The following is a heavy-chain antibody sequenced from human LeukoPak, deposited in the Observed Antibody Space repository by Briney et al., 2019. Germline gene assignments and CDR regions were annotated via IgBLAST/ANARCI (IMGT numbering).Heavy chain of an antibody. D-gene: IGHD3-3*01. CDR2: IKQDGSEK. CDR1: GFTFSSYW. J-gene: IGHJ4*02. CDR3: ATVQPGITALDY. Sequence: GGSLRLCCEASGFTFSSYWMSWVRQAPGKGLEWVANIKQDGSEKYYVDSVKGRFTISRDNAKNSLYLQMNSLRAEDTAVYYCATVQPGITALDYWGQGTLVTVSS. V-gene: IGHV3-7*01.